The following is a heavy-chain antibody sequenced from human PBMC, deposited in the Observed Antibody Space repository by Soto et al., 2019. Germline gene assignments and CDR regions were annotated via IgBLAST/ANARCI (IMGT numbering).Heavy chain of an antibody. CDR3: ARDAGVSGELYY. CDR1: GYTFTSYG. V-gene: IGHV1-18*01. D-gene: IGHD3-16*01. J-gene: IGHJ4*02. Sequence: QVQLVQSGAEVTKPGASVKVSCKASGYTFTSYGISWVRQAPGQGLEWMGWISAYNGNTNYAQKLQGRVTMTTDTPTTTAYMELRSLRSGDTGVYYCARDAGVSGELYYWGQGTLVTVSS. CDR2: ISAYNGNT.